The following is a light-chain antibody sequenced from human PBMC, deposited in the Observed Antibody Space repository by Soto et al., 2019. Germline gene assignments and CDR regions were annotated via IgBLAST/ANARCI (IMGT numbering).Light chain of an antibody. CDR3: QQYYSYPYT. CDR2: KAS. Sequence: DIQMTQSPSTLSASVGDRVTITCRASQSISSWLAWYQQKPGKAPKLLIYKASSLESGVPSRFSGSGSGTEFTLTISSLQPHDFATYYCQQYYSYPYTFGQGTRLEIK. CDR1: QSISSW. V-gene: IGKV1-5*03. J-gene: IGKJ2*01.